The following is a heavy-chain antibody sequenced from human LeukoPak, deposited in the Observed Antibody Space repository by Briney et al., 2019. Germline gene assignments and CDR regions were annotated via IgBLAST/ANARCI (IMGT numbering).Heavy chain of an antibody. V-gene: IGHV3-9*01. D-gene: IGHD1-26*01. CDR3: AKGVLGSYYKAFDI. Sequence: GGSLRLSCAASGSTFDDYAMHWVRQAPGKGLEWVSGISWNSGSIGYADSVKGRFTISRDNAKNSLYLQMNSLRAEDTALYYCAKGVLGSYYKAFDIWGQGTMVTVSS. J-gene: IGHJ3*02. CDR1: GSTFDDYA. CDR2: ISWNSGSI.